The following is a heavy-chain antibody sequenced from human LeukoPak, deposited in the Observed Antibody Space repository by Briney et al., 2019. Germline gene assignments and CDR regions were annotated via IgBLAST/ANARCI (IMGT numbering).Heavy chain of an antibody. CDR1: GGSISSYY. CDR2: IYYSGST. CDR3: ARYDYYDSSASTYYYYYIDV. J-gene: IGHJ6*03. D-gene: IGHD3-22*01. V-gene: IGHV4-59*08. Sequence: PSETLSLTCTVSGGSISSYYCSWIRQPPGKGLEWIGYIYYSGSTNYNPSLKSRVTISVDTSKNQFSLKLSSVTAADMAVYYCARYDYYDSSASTYYYYYIDVWGKGTTVTVSS.